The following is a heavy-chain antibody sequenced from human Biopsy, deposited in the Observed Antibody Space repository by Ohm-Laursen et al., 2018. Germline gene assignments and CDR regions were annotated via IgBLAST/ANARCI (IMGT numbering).Heavy chain of an antibody. CDR3: AGHAPSYSGSDWGYFDL. Sequence: SDTLSLTCTVSGGSISSYYWSWIRQPPGKGLEWIGYIYYTGGTNYNPSLKSRVTISVDTSKNHLSLRLTSVTAADTAVYYCAGHAPSYSGSDWGYFDLWGRGTLVTVSS. CDR1: GGSISSYY. D-gene: IGHD1-26*01. J-gene: IGHJ2*01. V-gene: IGHV4-59*08. CDR2: IYYTGGT.